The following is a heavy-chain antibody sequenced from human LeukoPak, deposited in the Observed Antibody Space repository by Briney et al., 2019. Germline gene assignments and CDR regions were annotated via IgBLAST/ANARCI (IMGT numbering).Heavy chain of an antibody. CDR2: ITGSGGTT. J-gene: IGHJ6*02. V-gene: IGHV3-23*01. CDR1: GFTFSSYA. CDR3: AKDLPSVTTVGGTNDGSLDV. Sequence: GGSLRLSCAASGFTFSSYAMSWVRQAPGKGLEWVSAITGSGGTTYYADSVKGRFTISRDNSKNTLYLQMNSLRAEDTAVYYCAKDLPSVTTVGGTNDGSLDVWGQGTTVTVSS. D-gene: IGHD4-17*01.